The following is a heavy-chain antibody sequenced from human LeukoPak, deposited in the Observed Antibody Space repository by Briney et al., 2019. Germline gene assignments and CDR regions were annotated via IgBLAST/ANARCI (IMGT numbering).Heavy chain of an antibody. D-gene: IGHD2-2*01. Sequence: SETLSLTCAVYGGSFSGYYRSWIRQPPGKGPEWIGEINHSGSTNYNPSLKSRVTISVDTSKNQFSLKLSSVTAADTAVYYCARQYCSSTSCRGGAFDIWGQGTMVTVSS. CDR3: ARQYCSSTSCRGGAFDI. CDR2: INHSGST. J-gene: IGHJ3*02. CDR1: GGSFSGYY. V-gene: IGHV4-34*01.